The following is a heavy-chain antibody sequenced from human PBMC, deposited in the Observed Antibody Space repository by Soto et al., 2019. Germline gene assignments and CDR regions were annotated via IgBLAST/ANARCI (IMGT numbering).Heavy chain of an antibody. CDR2: VHHSGST. D-gene: IGHD5-18*01. V-gene: IGHV4-38-2*01. Sequence: SETLSLTCAVSGYSISSGYHWGWIRQPPGKGLEWLGSVHHSGSTYYNPSLKSRLTISVDKSKNQFSLNLTSVTAADTAVYYCARGLIQLWPGGYFDYWGQGTLVPVSS. J-gene: IGHJ4*02. CDR1: GYSISSGYH. CDR3: ARGLIQLWPGGYFDY.